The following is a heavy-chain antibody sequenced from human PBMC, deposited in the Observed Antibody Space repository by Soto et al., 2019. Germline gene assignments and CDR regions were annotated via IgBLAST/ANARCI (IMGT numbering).Heavy chain of an antibody. V-gene: IGHV3-33*01. Sequence: QVQLVESGGGVVQPGRSLRLSCAASGFTFNNYGMHWVRQAPGKGLEWVAVIWNDGNGYYYANSVKGRFTISRDNSKNTLYLQRSSLRAEDTAVYYCARRQISPPTRGAASARGAMDVWGHGTTVTVSS. J-gene: IGHJ6*02. CDR1: GFTFNNYG. D-gene: IGHD6-13*01. CDR2: IWNDGNGY. CDR3: ARRQISPPTRGAASARGAMDV.